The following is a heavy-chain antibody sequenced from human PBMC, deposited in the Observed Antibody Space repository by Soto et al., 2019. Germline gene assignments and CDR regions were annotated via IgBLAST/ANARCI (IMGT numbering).Heavy chain of an antibody. CDR2: ISGSGDST. Sequence: EVQLLESGGGLVQPGGSLRLSCAASGFTFSSCAMNWVRQAPGKGLEWVSVISGSGDSTYYADSVKGRFTISRDNSKNTLYLQMTSLRAEDTAVYYCAKRTTGWYFDLWGRGTLVTVSS. V-gene: IGHV3-23*01. CDR1: GFTFSSCA. J-gene: IGHJ2*01. CDR3: AKRTTGWYFDL.